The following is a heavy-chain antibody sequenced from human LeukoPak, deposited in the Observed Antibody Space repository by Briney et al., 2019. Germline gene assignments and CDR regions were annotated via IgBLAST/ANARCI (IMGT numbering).Heavy chain of an antibody. CDR3: ARHVRIGIAVAGTHFDL. J-gene: IGHJ2*01. Sequence: SETLSLTCAVYGGSFSGYYWSWIRQPPGKGLEWIGEINHSGSTNYNPSFKSRVTISVDTSKNQFSLKLSSVTAADTAVYYWARHVRIGIAVAGTHFDLWGRGTLVTVSS. V-gene: IGHV4-34*01. CDR1: GGSFSGYY. CDR2: INHSGST. D-gene: IGHD6-19*01.